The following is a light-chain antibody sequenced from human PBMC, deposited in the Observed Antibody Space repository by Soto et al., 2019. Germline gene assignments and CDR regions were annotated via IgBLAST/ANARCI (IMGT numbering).Light chain of an antibody. Sequence: QLVPTQPPSASGTPGQRVTISCSGGGSNIGGNNVNWYQQLPRTAPKLLIYNNNQRPSGIPDGFSASKSGNSASLAISGLQSDDEADYYGATWDYGLVSWVFGGGTKLTVL. CDR3: ATWDYGLVSWV. CDR2: NNN. J-gene: IGLJ3*02. CDR1: GSNIGGNN. V-gene: IGLV1-44*01.